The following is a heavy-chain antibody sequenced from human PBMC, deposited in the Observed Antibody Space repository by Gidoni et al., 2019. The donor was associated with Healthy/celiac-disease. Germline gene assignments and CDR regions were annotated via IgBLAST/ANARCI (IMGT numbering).Heavy chain of an antibody. J-gene: IGHJ4*02. CDR3: ARESGGYDYGYFDY. V-gene: IGHV3-30*04. CDR1: GFTFSSYA. CDR2: RSYDGSNK. Sequence: QVQLVESGGGVVQPGRSLRLSCAASGFTFSSYAMHWVRQAPGKGLEWVAVRSYDGSNKYYADSVKGRFTISRDNSKNTLYLQMNSLRAEDTAVYYCARESGGYDYGYFDYWGQGTLVTVSS. D-gene: IGHD5-12*01.